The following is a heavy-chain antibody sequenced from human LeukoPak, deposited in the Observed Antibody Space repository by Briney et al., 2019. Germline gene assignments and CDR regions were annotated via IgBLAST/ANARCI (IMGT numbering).Heavy chain of an antibody. CDR3: ARVNPYGGNSDYFDH. D-gene: IGHD4-23*01. V-gene: IGHV4-39*07. CDR1: GGSISSTIYY. Sequence: SETLSLTCTVSGGSISSTIYYWGWIRQPPGKGLEWIGNIYYTGNTYYSPSLKSRVTISVDTSRNQFSLKLSSVTAADTAVYYCARVNPYGGNSDYFDHWGQGTLVTVSS. J-gene: IGHJ4*02. CDR2: IYYTGNT.